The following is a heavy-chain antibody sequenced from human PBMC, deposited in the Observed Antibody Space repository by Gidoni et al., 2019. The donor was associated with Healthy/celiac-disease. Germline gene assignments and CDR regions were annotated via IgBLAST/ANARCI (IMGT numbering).Heavy chain of an antibody. D-gene: IGHD3-22*01. J-gene: IGHJ4*02. CDR3: ARLDYYDSSGYWS. Sequence: QVQLQQWGAGLLKPSETLSLTCAVYGGSFSGYYWSWIRQPPGKGLEWIGEIKHSGSTNYNPSLKSRVTISVDTSKNQFSLKLSSVTAADTAVYYCARLDYYDSSGYWSWGQGTLVTVSS. CDR2: IKHSGST. V-gene: IGHV4-34*01. CDR1: GGSFSGYY.